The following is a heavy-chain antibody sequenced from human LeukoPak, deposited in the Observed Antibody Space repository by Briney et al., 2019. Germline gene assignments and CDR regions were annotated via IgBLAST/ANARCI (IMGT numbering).Heavy chain of an antibody. CDR1: GFTFSSYS. J-gene: IGHJ4*02. Sequence: GSLRLSCAASGFTFSSYSTNWVRQAPGKGLEWVSSISSSSSYIYYADSVKGRFTISRDNAKNSLYLQMNSLRAEDTAVYYCAREGIAVATPPDYWGQGTLVTVSS. CDR2: ISSSSSYI. D-gene: IGHD6-19*01. CDR3: AREGIAVATPPDY. V-gene: IGHV3-21*01.